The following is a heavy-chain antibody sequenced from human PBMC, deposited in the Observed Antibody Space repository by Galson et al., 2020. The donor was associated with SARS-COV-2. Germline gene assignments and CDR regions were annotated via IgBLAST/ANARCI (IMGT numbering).Heavy chain of an antibody. D-gene: IGHD3-16*01. Sequence: GGSLRLSCEASGFTFTSSWMTWVRQVPGKGLEWLANITPDGSESFYVDSVKGRFTLSRDNTKTTLFLQMKTLRAEDTALYFCAREGGGSRYFDLWGRDTLVSVSS. V-gene: IGHV3-7*03. CDR1: GFTFTSSW. J-gene: IGHJ2*01. CDR2: ITPDGSES. CDR3: AREGGGSRYFDL.